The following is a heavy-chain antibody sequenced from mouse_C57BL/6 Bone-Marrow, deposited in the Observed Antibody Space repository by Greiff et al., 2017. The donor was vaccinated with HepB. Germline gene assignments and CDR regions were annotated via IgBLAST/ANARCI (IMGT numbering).Heavy chain of an antibody. V-gene: IGHV1-81*01. CDR1: GYTFTSYG. D-gene: IGHD1-1*01. J-gene: IGHJ1*03. CDR3: ARPITTVGGNWYFDV. CDR2: IYPRSGNT. Sequence: QVHVKQSGAELARPGASVKLSCKASGYTFTSYGISWVKQRTGQGLEWIGEIYPRSGNTYYNDKFKGKSTLTADKSSSTAYMELRSLTSEDSAVYFCARPITTVGGNWYFDVWGTGTTVTVSS.